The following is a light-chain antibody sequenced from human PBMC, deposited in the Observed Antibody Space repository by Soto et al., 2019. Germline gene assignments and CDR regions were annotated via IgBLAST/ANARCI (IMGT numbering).Light chain of an antibody. V-gene: IGLV2-14*03. CDR2: DVS. Sequence: QSALTQPASVSGSPGQSVTISCTGSSSDIGGYRYVSWYQKRPGKAPKLMIYDVSYRPSGVSNRFSGSKSGSTASLTISGLQPEDEDDYYCTSYTSDSSVIFGGGTKLTVL. CDR1: SSDIGGYRY. J-gene: IGLJ2*01. CDR3: TSYTSDSSVI.